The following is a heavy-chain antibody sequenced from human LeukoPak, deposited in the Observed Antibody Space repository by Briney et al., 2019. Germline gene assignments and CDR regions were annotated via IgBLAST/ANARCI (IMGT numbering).Heavy chain of an antibody. CDR3: ARADIVVVPAAPFYFDY. CDR2: ISAYNGDT. CDR1: GYTSTSYG. D-gene: IGHD2-2*01. Sequence: ASVKVSCKASGYTSTSYGITWVRQTPGQGLEWMGWISAYNGDTNYAQKLQGRVTMTRDTSTSTAYMELRSLRSDDTAVYYCARADIVVVPAAPFYFDYWGQGTLVTVSS. V-gene: IGHV1-18*01. J-gene: IGHJ4*02.